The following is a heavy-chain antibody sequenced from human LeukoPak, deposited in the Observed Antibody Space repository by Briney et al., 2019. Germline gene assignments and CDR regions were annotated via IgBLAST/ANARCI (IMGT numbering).Heavy chain of an antibody. CDR3: ARRQYDYFDY. Sequence: SETLSLTCTVSGGSISSGGYYWGWIRQPPGKGLEWIGSIYCSGSTYYNPSLKSRVTISVDTSKNQFSLKLSSVTAADTAVYYCARRQYDYFDYWGQGTLVTVSS. J-gene: IGHJ4*02. CDR2: IYCSGST. CDR1: GGSISSGGYY. V-gene: IGHV4-39*07. D-gene: IGHD2-2*01.